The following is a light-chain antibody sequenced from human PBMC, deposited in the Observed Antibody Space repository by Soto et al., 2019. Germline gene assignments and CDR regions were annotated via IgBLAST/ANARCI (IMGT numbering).Light chain of an antibody. J-gene: IGLJ2*01. V-gene: IGLV2-14*01. Sequence: QSALTQPASVSGSPGQSITISCTGTSSDVGGYNYVSWYQQHPGKAPKLMIYDVSNRPSGVSNRFSRSKSGNTASLTISGLQAEDEADYYCSSYTSSSTRVFGGGTKVTVL. CDR2: DVS. CDR3: SSYTSSSTRV. CDR1: SSDVGGYNY.